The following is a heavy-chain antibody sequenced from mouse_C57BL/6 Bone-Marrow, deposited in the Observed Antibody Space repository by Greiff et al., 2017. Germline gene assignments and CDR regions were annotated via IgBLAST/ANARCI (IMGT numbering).Heavy chain of an antibody. D-gene: IGHD2-4*01. J-gene: IGHJ3*01. CDR2: IDPSDSYT. CDR1: GYTFTSYW. V-gene: IGHV1-69*01. CDR3: AISTMIRSFSY. Sequence: VQLQQSGAELVMPGASVKLSCKASGYTFTSYWMHWVKQRPGQGLEWLGEIDPSDSYTNYNQKFKGKSTLNVDKSSITAYMQLSSLTSEDSAVYYCAISTMIRSFSYWVQGTLVTVSA.